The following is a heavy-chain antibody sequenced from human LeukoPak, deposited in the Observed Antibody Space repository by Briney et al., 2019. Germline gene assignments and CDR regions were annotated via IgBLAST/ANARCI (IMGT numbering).Heavy chain of an antibody. V-gene: IGHV1-2*02. J-gene: IGHJ6*02. Sequence: APVKVSCKASGYTFTGYYMHWVRQAPGQGLEWMGWINPNSGGTNYAQKFQGRVTMTRDTSISTAYMELSRLRSDDTAVYYCARTDIVVVPAATTYYYYGMDVWGQGTTVTVSS. D-gene: IGHD2-2*01. CDR1: GYTFTGYY. CDR2: INPNSGGT. CDR3: ARTDIVVVPAATTYYYYGMDV.